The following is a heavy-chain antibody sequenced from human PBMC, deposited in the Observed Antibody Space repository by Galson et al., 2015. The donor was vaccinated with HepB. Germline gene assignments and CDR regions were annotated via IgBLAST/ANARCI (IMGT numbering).Heavy chain of an antibody. CDR1: GYTFTSYY. D-gene: IGHD1-26*01. CDR3: ARAEPENSGSYYGLWGAFDI. Sequence: SVKVSCKASGYTFTSYYMHWVRQAPGQGLEWMGIINPSGGSTSYAQKFQGRVTMTRDTSTSTVYMELSSLRSEDTAVYYCARAEPENSGSYYGLWGAFDIWGQGTMVTVSS. V-gene: IGHV1-46*03. J-gene: IGHJ3*02. CDR2: INPSGGST.